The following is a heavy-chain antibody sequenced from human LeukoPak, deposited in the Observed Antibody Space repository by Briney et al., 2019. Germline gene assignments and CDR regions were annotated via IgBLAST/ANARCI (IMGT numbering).Heavy chain of an antibody. V-gene: IGHV4-4*09. CDR3: ARSREGDGFRYFDY. J-gene: IGHJ4*02. CDR1: GGSISSYY. D-gene: IGHD5-24*01. Sequence: LETLSLTCTVSGGSISSYYWSWIRQPPGKGLEWIGYIYTSGSTNYNPSLKSRVTISVDTSKNQFSLKLSSVTAADTAVYYCARSREGDGFRYFDYWGQGTLVTVSS. CDR2: IYTSGST.